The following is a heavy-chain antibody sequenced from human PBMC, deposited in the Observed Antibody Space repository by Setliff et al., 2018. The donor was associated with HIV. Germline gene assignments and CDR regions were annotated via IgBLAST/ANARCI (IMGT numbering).Heavy chain of an antibody. J-gene: IGHJ5*02. D-gene: IGHD5-12*01. Sequence: GGSLRLSCAASGFTFSTYAMTWVRQAPGKGLEWVSSISSSGGTTYFADTVKGRFTISRDNAKNSLYLQMNSLRAEDTAVYYCARGVATNLDPWGQGSLVTVSS. V-gene: IGHV3-48*04. CDR3: ARGVATNLDP. CDR1: GFTFSTYA. CDR2: ISSSGGTT.